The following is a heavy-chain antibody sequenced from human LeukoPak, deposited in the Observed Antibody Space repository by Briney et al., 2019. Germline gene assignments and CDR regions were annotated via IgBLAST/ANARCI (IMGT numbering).Heavy chain of an antibody. D-gene: IGHD4-17*01. CDR3: ARGEATVTLSWFDP. Sequence: ASVKVSCKASSYTFSSYGISWVRQAPGQGLEWMGWISAYNGHTNYAQKLQGRVTMTTDTSTSTAYMELRSLRSDDTAVYYCARGEATVTLSWFDPWGQGTMVTVSS. CDR2: ISAYNGHT. V-gene: IGHV1-18*01. CDR1: SYTFSSYG. J-gene: IGHJ3*01.